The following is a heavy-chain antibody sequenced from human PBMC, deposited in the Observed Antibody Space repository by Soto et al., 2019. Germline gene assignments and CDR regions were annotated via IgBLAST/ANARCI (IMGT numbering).Heavy chain of an antibody. Sequence: SLKVSCKASGGTFSRYAISWVRQAPGQGLEWMGGIIPIFGTANYAQKFQGRVTITADESTSTAYMELSSLRSEDTAVYYCARAPPWGIAAAGTSLRYYGMDVWG. CDR3: ARAPPWGIAAAGTSLRYYGMDV. D-gene: IGHD6-13*01. J-gene: IGHJ6*02. CDR1: GGTFSRYA. CDR2: IIPIFGTA. V-gene: IGHV1-69*13.